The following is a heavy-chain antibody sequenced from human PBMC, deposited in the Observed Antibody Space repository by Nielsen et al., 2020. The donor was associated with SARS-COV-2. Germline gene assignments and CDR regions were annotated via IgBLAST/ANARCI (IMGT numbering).Heavy chain of an antibody. V-gene: IGHV3-33*01. J-gene: IGHJ1*01. CDR2: IWYDGSNK. CDR3: ARDLRIAAAGTEYFQH. CDR1: GFTFSSYG. D-gene: IGHD6-13*01. Sequence: GGSLRLSCAASGFTFSSYGMHWVRQAPGKGLEWVAVIWYDGSNKYYADSVKGRFTISRDNSKNTLYLQMNSLRAEDTAVYYCARDLRIAAAGTEYFQHWGQGTLVTVSS.